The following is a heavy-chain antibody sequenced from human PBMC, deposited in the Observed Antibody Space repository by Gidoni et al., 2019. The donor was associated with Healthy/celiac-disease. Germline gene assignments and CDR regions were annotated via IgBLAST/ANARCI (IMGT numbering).Heavy chain of an antibody. D-gene: IGHD6-13*01. CDR3: ARAAAGPFYYYYGMDV. Sequence: EVQLVESGGGLVQPGGSLRLSCAASGFTFSSYDMHWVRQATGKGLEWVSAIGTAGDTYYPGSVKGRFTISRENAKNSLYLQMNSLRAGDTAVYYCARAAAGPFYYYYGMDVWGQGTTVTVSS. CDR1: GFTFSSYD. CDR2: IGTAGDT. V-gene: IGHV3-13*01. J-gene: IGHJ6*02.